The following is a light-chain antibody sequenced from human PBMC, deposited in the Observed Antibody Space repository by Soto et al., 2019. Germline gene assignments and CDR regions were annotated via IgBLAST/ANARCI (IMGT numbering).Light chain of an antibody. Sequence: EIVLTQSPGTLSLSPGERATLSCRASQGVSGSYLAWYQQKPGQAPRLLIYGASMRATGLPNRFSGSESGTDFTLTISSLEPEDFAVYYCQQYGSSPRTFGQGTKVEIK. V-gene: IGKV3-20*01. J-gene: IGKJ1*01. CDR1: QGVSGSY. CDR2: GAS. CDR3: QQYGSSPRT.